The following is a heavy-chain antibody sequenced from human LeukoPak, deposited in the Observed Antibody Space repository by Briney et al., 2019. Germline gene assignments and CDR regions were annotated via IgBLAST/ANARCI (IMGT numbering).Heavy chain of an antibody. CDR1: GFTFSSYT. CDR2: ISFDGSNK. J-gene: IGHJ4*02. Sequence: GRPLRLSCAASGFTFSSYTIHWVRQPPGKGLEWVAVISFDGSNKYYADSVKGRFTFSRDNSKNTLYLQMNSLRAGDTAVYYCAKEYCSNSVCHSLDYWGQGTLVTVSS. V-gene: IGHV3-30-3*01. D-gene: IGHD2-8*01. CDR3: AKEYCSNSVCHSLDY.